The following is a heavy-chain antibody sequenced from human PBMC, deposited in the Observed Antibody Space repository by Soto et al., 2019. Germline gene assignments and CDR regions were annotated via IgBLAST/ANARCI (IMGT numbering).Heavy chain of an antibody. D-gene: IGHD6-6*01. CDR2: INAGNGNT. Sequence: ASVKVSCKASGYTFTSYAMHWVRQAPGQRLEWMGWINAGNGNTKYSQKFQGRVTITRDTSASTAYMELSSLRSEDTAVYYCARDLTGAARPREYYYYYGMDVWGQGTTVT. CDR1: GYTFTSYA. J-gene: IGHJ6*02. CDR3: ARDLTGAARPREYYYYYGMDV. V-gene: IGHV1-3*01.